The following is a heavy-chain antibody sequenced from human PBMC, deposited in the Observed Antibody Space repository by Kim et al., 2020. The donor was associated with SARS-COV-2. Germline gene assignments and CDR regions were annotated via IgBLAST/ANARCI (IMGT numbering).Heavy chain of an antibody. Sequence: GGSLRLSCAASGFTFSSYWTHWVRQAPGKGLVWVSRIDSDGSSTYYVDSVKGRFTISRDNAKNTLYLQMNSLIAEDTAVYYCARGRAGYADYWGQGTLVT. CDR2: IDSDGSST. CDR1: GFTFSSYW. V-gene: IGHV3-74*01. J-gene: IGHJ4*02. CDR3: ARGRAGYADY. D-gene: IGHD5-12*01.